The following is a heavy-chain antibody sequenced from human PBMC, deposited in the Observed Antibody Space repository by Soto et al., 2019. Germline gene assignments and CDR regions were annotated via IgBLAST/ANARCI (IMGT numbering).Heavy chain of an antibody. CDR3: ARYCNNSGGRHLYYFDY. J-gene: IGHJ4*02. V-gene: IGHV4-61*01. D-gene: IGHD2-8*01. Sequence: SETRYLTSNIPCGSLSKGLYYRIWMRQPPGKGLERIGNVYFTGSTIYNPSLKSPVTMSVDTYKDQFVLKLTSVTAADTAVYYCARYCNNSGGRHLYYFDYWGLGTLVTVSS. CDR1: CGSLSKGLYY. CDR2: VYFTGST.